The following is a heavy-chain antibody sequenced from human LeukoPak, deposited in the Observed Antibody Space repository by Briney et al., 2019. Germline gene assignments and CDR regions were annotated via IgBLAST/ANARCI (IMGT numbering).Heavy chain of an antibody. D-gene: IGHD1-14*01. Sequence: SETLSLTCAVYGGSFSGYYWSWIRQPPGKGLEWIGEINHSGSTNYNPSLKSRVTISVDTSKNQFSLKLSSVTAADTAVYYCARASRNTIRNWGQGTLVTVSS. J-gene: IGHJ4*02. CDR1: GGSFSGYY. V-gene: IGHV4-34*01. CDR3: ARASRNTIRN. CDR2: INHSGST.